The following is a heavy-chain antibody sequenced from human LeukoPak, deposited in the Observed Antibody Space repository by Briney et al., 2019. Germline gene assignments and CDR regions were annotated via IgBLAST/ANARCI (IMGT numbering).Heavy chain of an antibody. D-gene: IGHD2-2*01. Sequence: GASVKVSCKVSGYSLTELSKYWVRQAPGKGLEWMGGFDLEDGETIYAQKFEGRVTMTEDTSTDTVYMELSSLTSDDTAVYYCAVGHPYQLLDEWGQGTLVTVCS. CDR1: GYSLTELS. CDR3: AVGHPYQLLDE. V-gene: IGHV1-24*01. CDR2: FDLEDGET. J-gene: IGHJ4*02.